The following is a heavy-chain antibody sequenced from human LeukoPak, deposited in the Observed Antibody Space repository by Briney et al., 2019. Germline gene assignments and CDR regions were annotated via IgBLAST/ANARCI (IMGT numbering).Heavy chain of an antibody. CDR2: VSGSGDST. Sequence: PGGSLRLSCAASGFIFSNNAMSWVRQAPGKGLEWVSAVSGSGDSTYYADSVKGRFTFSRDNSKSTLYLQMNSLRAEDTAVYYCAKGGVGATWGAFDIWGQGTMVTVSS. CDR1: GFIFSNNA. V-gene: IGHV3-23*01. D-gene: IGHD1-26*01. J-gene: IGHJ3*02. CDR3: AKGGVGATWGAFDI.